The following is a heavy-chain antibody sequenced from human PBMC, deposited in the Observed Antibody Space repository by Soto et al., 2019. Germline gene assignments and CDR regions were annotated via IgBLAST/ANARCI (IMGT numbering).Heavy chain of an antibody. CDR3: ARDQLQRDPHYYGMDV. CDR1: GGSISSYY. CDR2: IYYSGST. V-gene: IGHV4-59*01. Sequence: SETLSLTCTVSGGSISSYYWSWIRQPPGKGLEWIGYIYYSGSTNYNPSLKSRVTISVDTSKNQFSLKLSSVTAADTAVYYCARDQLQRDPHYYGMDVWGQGTTVTVSS. D-gene: IGHD3-10*01. J-gene: IGHJ6*02.